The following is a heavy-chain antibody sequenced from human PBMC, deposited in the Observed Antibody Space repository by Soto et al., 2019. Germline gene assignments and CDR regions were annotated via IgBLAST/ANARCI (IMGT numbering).Heavy chain of an antibody. CDR3: ARKQWLVLPFDY. CDR2: IYYSGST. Sequence: SETLSLTCTVSGGSISSSSYYWAWIRQPPGKGLEWIGSIYYSGSTYYNPPLKSRVTISVDTSKNQSSLKLSSVTAADTAVYYCARKQWLVLPFDYWGQGTLVTVSS. D-gene: IGHD6-19*01. V-gene: IGHV4-39*01. J-gene: IGHJ4*02. CDR1: GGSISSSSYY.